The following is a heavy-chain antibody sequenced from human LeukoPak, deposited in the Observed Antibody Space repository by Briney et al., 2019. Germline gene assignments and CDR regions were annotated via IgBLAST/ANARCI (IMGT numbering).Heavy chain of an antibody. D-gene: IGHD3-3*01. J-gene: IGHJ4*02. CDR1: GYSISIDYY. CDR2: IYHTGST. CDR3: AREGSRDFWSGPVYYFDY. V-gene: IGHV4-38-2*02. Sequence: SETLSLTCTVSGYSISIDYYWGWIRQPPGKGLEWIGNIYHTGSTYYNPSLKSRVTISVDTSKNQFSLNLSSVTAADTAVYYCAREGSRDFWSGPVYYFDYWGQETLVTVSS.